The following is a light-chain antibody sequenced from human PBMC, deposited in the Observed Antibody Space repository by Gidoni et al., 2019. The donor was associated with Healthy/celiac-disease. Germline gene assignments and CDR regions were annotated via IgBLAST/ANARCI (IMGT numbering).Light chain of an antibody. CDR2: AAS. CDR3: QQSYSTPMYT. V-gene: IGKV1-39*01. CDR1: QSISRY. Sequence: DIQMTQSPSSLSASVGDRVTITCLASQSISRYLNCYQQKPGKAPKLLIYAASSLQSEVPSRFSGSGSGTDFTLTISSLQPEDFATYYCQQSYSTPMYTFGQGTKLEIK. J-gene: IGKJ2*01.